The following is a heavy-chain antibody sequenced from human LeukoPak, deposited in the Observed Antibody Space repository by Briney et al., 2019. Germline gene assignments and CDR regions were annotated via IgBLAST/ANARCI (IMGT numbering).Heavy chain of an antibody. V-gene: IGHV3-53*01. D-gene: IGHD2/OR15-2a*01. CDR2: IYSGGST. Sequence: GGSLRLSCAASGFSVSSTYMSWVRQAPGKGLEWVSVIYSGGSTYYADSVKGRFTISRDNSKNTLYLQMNSLRAEDTAVYFCTTVTHFNLGAQGILVTVSS. CDR3: TTVTHFNL. J-gene: IGHJ4*02. CDR1: GFSVSSTY.